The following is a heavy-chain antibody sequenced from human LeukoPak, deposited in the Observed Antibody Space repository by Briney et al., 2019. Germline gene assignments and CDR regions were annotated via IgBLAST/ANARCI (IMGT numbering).Heavy chain of an antibody. D-gene: IGHD3-3*01. CDR1: GGSISSSSYY. CDR2: IYYSGST. CDR3: ARVSYYDFWSGYYKAPWDYYYGMDV. V-gene: IGHV4-39*01. J-gene: IGHJ6*02. Sequence: SETLSLTCTVSGGSISSSSYYWGWIRQPPGKGLEWIGSIYYSGSTYYNPSLKSRVTISVDTSKNQFSLKLSSVTAADTAVYYCARVSYYDFWSGYYKAPWDYYYGMDVWGQGTTVTVSS.